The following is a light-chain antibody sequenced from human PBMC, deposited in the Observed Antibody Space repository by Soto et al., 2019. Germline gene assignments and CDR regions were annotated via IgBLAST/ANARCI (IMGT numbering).Light chain of an antibody. CDR3: QQYGNPPPYS. J-gene: IGKJ2*03. V-gene: IGKV3-20*01. CDR1: QSVSRSL. CDR2: GAS. Sequence: EIVLTQSPGTLYLSPGERATLSCRASQSVSRSLLAWYQQKPGQAPRLLIYGASTRATGIADRFSGSGSGTDFTLTISRLEPEDFAVYYCQQYGNPPPYSFGQGTKLEIK.